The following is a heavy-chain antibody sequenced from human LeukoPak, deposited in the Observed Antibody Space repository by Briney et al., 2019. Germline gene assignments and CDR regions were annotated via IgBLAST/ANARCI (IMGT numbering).Heavy chain of an antibody. CDR3: ARDGSSGWYGAIDY. J-gene: IGHJ4*02. V-gene: IGHV4-4*07. Sequence: KPSETLSLTCTVSGGSISSYYWSWIRQPAGKGLEWIGRIYTSGSTNYNPSLKSRVTISVDKSKNQFSLKLSSVTAVYTAVYYCARDGSSGWYGAIDYWGQGTLVTVSS. CDR2: IYTSGST. CDR1: GGSISSYY. D-gene: IGHD6-19*01.